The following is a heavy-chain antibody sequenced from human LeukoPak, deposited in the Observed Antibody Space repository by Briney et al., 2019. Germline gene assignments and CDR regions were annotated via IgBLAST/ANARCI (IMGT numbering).Heavy chain of an antibody. CDR1: GGSISSSSYY. V-gene: IGHV4-39*07. CDR3: ARVPYSSSSNWFDP. Sequence: PSETLSLTCTVSGGSISSSSYYWGWIRQPPGKGLEWIGSIYYSGSTYYNPSLKSRVTMSVDTSKNQFSLKLSSVTAADTAVYYCARVPYSSSSNWFDPWGQGTLVTVSS. D-gene: IGHD6-6*01. CDR2: IYYSGST. J-gene: IGHJ5*02.